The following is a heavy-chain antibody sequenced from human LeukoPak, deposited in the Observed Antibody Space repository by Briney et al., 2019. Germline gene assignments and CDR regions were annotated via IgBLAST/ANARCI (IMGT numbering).Heavy chain of an antibody. CDR2: INPSGGST. CDR3: ARDRQTTVTTGLFDY. CDR1: GYTFTSYY. D-gene: IGHD4-17*01. J-gene: IGHJ4*02. V-gene: IGHV1-46*01. Sequence: ASVKVSCKASGYTFTSYYMHWVRQAPGQGLEWMGIINPSGGSTSYAQKFQGRVTMTRDMSTSTAYMELRSLRSDDTAVYYCARDRQTTVTTGLFDYWGQGTLVTVSS.